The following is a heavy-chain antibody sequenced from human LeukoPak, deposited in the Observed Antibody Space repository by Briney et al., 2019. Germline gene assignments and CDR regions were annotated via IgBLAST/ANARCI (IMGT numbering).Heavy chain of an antibody. Sequence: PSETLSLTCTVSGGSISSYYWSWIRQPPGKGLEWIGYIYYSGSTNYNPSLESRVTISVDTSKNQFSLKLSSVTAADTAVYYCARELRYGSGTFDPWGQGTLVTVSS. J-gene: IGHJ5*02. D-gene: IGHD3-10*01. CDR3: ARELRYGSGTFDP. V-gene: IGHV4-59*01. CDR2: IYYSGST. CDR1: GGSISSYY.